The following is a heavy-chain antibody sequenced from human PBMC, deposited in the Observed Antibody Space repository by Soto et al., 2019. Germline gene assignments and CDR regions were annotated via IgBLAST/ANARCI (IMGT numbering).Heavy chain of an antibody. CDR2: IYYTGNN. D-gene: IGHD3-22*01. CDR3: AREPKQNYDSSPWNGGFDS. J-gene: IGHJ4*02. V-gene: IGHV4-30-4*01. CDR1: GDSISSPHYY. Sequence: PSETLSLTCTVSGDSISSPHYYWTWIRQPPGKGLEWVGYIYYTGNNFYNPALKSRVAMSVDPSTNQFSLKLASVTDADTAVYFCAREPKQNYDSSPWNGGFDSWGQGTMVTVYS.